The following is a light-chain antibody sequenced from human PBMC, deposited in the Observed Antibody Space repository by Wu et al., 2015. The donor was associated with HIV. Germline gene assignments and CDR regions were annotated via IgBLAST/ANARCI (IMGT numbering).Light chain of an antibody. V-gene: IGKV3-15*01. J-gene: IGKJ1*01. CDR1: QSVTYS. CDR2: GAS. Sequence: EILMTQSPATLSVSPGERVTLSCRASQSVTYSLAWYQHKPGQAPRLLIYGASTRATGIPARFSGSGSGTKFTFTISGLQSEDFAVYYCQQYDVWRTFGQGTEGGNQ. CDR3: QQYDVWRT.